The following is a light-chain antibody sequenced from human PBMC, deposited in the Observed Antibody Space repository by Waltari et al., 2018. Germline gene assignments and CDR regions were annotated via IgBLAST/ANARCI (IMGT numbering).Light chain of an antibody. J-gene: IGKJ2*01. V-gene: IGKV1-5*03. CDR3: QQYNTYLYT. CDR2: KAS. Sequence: DIQMTQSPSTLSASVGDRVTITCRASQIISTWLAWYQQKPGKAPKLLIYKASNLKSGVPSRFSGSGSGTEFTLTISSLQPDDFATYYCQQYNTYLYTFGQGTKLEIK. CDR1: QIISTW.